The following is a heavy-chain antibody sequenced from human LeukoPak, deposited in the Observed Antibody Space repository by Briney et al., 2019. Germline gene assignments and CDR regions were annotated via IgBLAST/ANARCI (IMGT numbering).Heavy chain of an antibody. J-gene: IGHJ4*02. V-gene: IGHV4-59*01. CDR3: AAAADFGYFDY. CDR1: GGSISSYY. CDR2: IYYSGST. D-gene: IGHD6-13*01. Sequence: PSETPSLTCTVSGGSISSYYWSWIRQPPGKGLEWIGYIYYSGSTNYNPSLKSRVTISVDTSKNQFSLKLSSVTAADTAVYYCAAAADFGYFDYWGQGTLVTVSS.